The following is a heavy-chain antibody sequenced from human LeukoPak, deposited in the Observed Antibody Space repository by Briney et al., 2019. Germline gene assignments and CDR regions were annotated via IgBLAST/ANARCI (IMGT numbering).Heavy chain of an antibody. Sequence: SETLSLTCTVSGGSISSSSYYWGWIRQPPGKGLEWIGSIYYSGSTFYNPSLKSRVTISVDTSKNQFSLKLSSVTAADTAVYYCARGRPIAGAVLNLDYWGQGTLVTVSS. V-gene: IGHV4-39*07. CDR1: GGSISSSSYY. D-gene: IGHD6-13*01. J-gene: IGHJ4*02. CDR3: ARGRPIAGAVLNLDY. CDR2: IYYSGST.